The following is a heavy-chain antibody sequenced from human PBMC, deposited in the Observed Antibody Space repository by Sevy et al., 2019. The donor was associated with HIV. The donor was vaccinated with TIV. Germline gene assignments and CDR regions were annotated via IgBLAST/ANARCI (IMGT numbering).Heavy chain of an antibody. D-gene: IGHD7-27*01. CDR1: GFIFRDRY. Sequence: GGSLRLSCVASGFIFRDRYMSWIRQAPGKGLEWVSFISSRSSEINYADSVKGRFTVSRDNAKNSLYLQMNSLRDEDTAVYYCARDSNWAFDYWGQGTLVTVSS. CDR2: ISSRSSEI. V-gene: IGHV3-11*06. J-gene: IGHJ4*02. CDR3: ARDSNWAFDY.